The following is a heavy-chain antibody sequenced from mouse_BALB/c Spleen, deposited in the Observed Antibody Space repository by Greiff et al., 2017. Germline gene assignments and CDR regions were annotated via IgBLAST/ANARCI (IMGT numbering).Heavy chain of an antibody. J-gene: IGHJ3*01. V-gene: IGHV1S81*02. D-gene: IGHD2-4*01. CDR3: AREPERSTMITTFAY. CDR1: GYTFTSYW. Sequence: VQLQQSGAELVKPGASVKLSCKASGYTFTSYWMHWVKQRPGQGLEWIGEINPSNGRTNYNEKFKSKATLTVDKSSSTAYMQLSSLTSEDSAVYYCAREPERSTMITTFAYWGQGTLVTVSA. CDR2: INPSNGRT.